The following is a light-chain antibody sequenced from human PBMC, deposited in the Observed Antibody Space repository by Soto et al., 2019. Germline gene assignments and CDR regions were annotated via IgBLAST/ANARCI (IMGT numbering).Light chain of an antibody. J-gene: IGLJ1*01. V-gene: IGLV2-14*01. CDR2: EVS. CDR3: SSYTSSSTLHV. CDR1: SSDVGGYNY. Sequence: HSALTQPASVSGSPGQSITISCTGTSSDVGGYNYVSWYQQHPGKAPKLMIYEVSNRPSGVSNRFSGSKSGNTASLTISGLQAEDEADYYCSSYTSSSTLHVFGTGTKLTVL.